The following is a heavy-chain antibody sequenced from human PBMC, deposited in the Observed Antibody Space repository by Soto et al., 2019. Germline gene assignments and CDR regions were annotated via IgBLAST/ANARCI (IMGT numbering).Heavy chain of an antibody. J-gene: IGHJ4*02. CDR2: ISYDGSNK. CDR3: ARPFNPEYSSSSVFFDY. V-gene: IGHV3-30-3*01. Sequence: PVGSLRLSCAASGFTFSSYAMHWVRQAPGKGLEWVAVISYDGSNKYYADSVKGRFTISRDNSKNTLYLQMNSLRAEDTAVYYCARPFNPEYSSSSVFFDYWGQGTLVTVSS. D-gene: IGHD6-6*01. CDR1: GFTFSSYA.